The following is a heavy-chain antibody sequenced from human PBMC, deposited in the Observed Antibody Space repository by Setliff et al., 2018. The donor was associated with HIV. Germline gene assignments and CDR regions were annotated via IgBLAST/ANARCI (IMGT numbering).Heavy chain of an antibody. D-gene: IGHD3-16*01. Sequence: ASVKVSCKASGYTFTTCSIHWVRQAPGQRPEWMGWIHTGTGDTKYSQKFQGRVTITRDTSASTAYMDLNSLRSEDTAVYYCARDPCLVHAITCSLDIWGQGTMVTVSS. CDR2: IHTGTGDT. V-gene: IGHV1-3*04. J-gene: IGHJ3*02. CDR3: ARDPCLVHAITCSLDI. CDR1: GYTFTTCS.